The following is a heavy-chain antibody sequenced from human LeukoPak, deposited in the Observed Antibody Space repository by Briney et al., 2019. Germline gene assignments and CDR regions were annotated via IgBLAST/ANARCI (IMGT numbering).Heavy chain of an antibody. CDR3: ATRGYCSGTSCYAPQP. CDR2: ISGSGDST. Sequence: TGGSLRLSCAGSGFTFSSYAMTWVRQAPGKGLEWVSAISGSGDSTYYADSVKGRFTISRDNSKNTLYLRMNSLRPEDTAVYYCATRGYCSGTSCYAPQPWGQGTLVTVSS. D-gene: IGHD2-2*01. V-gene: IGHV3-23*01. CDR1: GFTFSSYA. J-gene: IGHJ5*02.